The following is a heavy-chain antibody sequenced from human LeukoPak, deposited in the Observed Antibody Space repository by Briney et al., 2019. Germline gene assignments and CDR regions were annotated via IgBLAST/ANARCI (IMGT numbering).Heavy chain of an antibody. CDR2: ISGSGDST. V-gene: IGHV3-23*01. Sequence: GGSLRLSCAASGFTFSTYAVNWVRQAPGKGLEWVSTISGSGDSTYYADSVKGRFTISRDNAKNSLYLQMNSLRAEDTAVYYCARRGLQWLVTNWFDPWGQGTLVTVSS. D-gene: IGHD6-19*01. CDR1: GFTFSTYA. J-gene: IGHJ5*02. CDR3: ARRGLQWLVTNWFDP.